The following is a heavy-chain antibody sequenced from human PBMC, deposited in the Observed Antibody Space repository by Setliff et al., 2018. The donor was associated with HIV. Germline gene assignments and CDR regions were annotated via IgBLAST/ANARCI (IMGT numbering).Heavy chain of an antibody. Sequence: GESLKISCKGSGYSFTTYWIGWVRQMPGKGLEWMGIIYPYDSDTRYNPSFQGHVTISADKSISTAYVQWSGLKASDTAIYYCARRPYYDSWSGHHAFDVWGQGTMVTVSS. V-gene: IGHV5-51*01. CDR2: IYPYDSDT. CDR3: ARRPYYDSWSGHHAFDV. J-gene: IGHJ3*01. CDR1: GYSFTTYW. D-gene: IGHD3-3*01.